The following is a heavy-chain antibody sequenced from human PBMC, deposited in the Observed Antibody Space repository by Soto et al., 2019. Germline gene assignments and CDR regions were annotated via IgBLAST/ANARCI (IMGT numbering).Heavy chain of an antibody. D-gene: IGHD3-3*01. CDR3: ARVSPPGVYYDFWSGYSPYYYYYGMDV. CDR1: GGTFSSYA. CDR2: IIPIFGTA. V-gene: IGHV1-69*13. J-gene: IGHJ6*02. Sequence: SVKVSCKASGGTFSSYAISWVRQAPGQGLEWMGGIIPIFGTANYAQKFQGRVTITADEFTSTAYMELSSLRSEDTAVYYCARVSPPGVYYDFWSGYSPYYYYYGMDVWGQGTTVTVSS.